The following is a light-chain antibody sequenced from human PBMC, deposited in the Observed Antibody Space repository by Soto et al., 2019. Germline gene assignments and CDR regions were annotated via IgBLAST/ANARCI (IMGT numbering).Light chain of an antibody. J-gene: IGKJ5*01. Sequence: DIQMTQSPSSLSASVGDRVTITYRASQSISSYLNWYHQKPGKAPKLLIYAASSLQSGVPSRFSGSGSGTDFTLTISSLQPEDFATYYCQQANSFPITFGQGTRLEIK. CDR2: AAS. CDR3: QQANSFPIT. V-gene: IGKV1-39*01. CDR1: QSISSY.